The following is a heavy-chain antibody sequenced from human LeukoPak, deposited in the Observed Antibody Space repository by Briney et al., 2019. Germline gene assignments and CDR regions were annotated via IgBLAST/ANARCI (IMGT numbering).Heavy chain of an antibody. J-gene: IGHJ4*02. V-gene: IGHV3-9*01. CDR3: EKTMWAKDSHGFSPSFDY. Sequence: GGSLRLSCAASGFTFDDYTMHWGRQAPGKGLEWVSGISWHSANIGYADSVQGRFTISRDNAKNTLYLQMNSLRAEDTAFYYCEKTMWAKDSHGFSPSFDYWGQGTQVTVSS. D-gene: IGHD5-18*01. CDR2: ISWHSANI. CDR1: GFTFDDYT.